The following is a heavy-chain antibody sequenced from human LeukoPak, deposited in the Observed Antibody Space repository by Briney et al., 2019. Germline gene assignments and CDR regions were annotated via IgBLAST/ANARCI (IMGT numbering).Heavy chain of an antibody. CDR2: ISASGGST. D-gene: IGHD6-13*01. V-gene: IGHV3-23*01. J-gene: IGHJ3*02. CDR1: GFTFSSYG. CDR3: ANQLDQSSSWSGGAFDI. Sequence: PGGSLRLSCAASGFTFSSYGMSWVRQAPGKGLEWVSGISASGGSTYYAGSVKGRFTISRDNSKNTLYLQMNSLRAEDTAVYYCANQLDQSSSWSGGAFDIWGQGTMVTVSS.